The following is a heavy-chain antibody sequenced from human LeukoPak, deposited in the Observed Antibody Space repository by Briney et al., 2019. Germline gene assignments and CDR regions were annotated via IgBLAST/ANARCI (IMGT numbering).Heavy chain of an antibody. CDR1: GDSNNGYY. V-gene: IGHV4-59*08. CDR3: ARHSGGWSFDI. D-gene: IGHD3-16*01. J-gene: IGHJ3*02. Sequence: SEPLSLNCSVSGDSNNGYYLSWIRQSPGKGLEWIGYFYSSGYFNYDPSLKRRVTMSLDRSKNLASLELRSVTAADTGVYFCARHSGGWSFDIWGQGTTVTVSS. CDR2: FYSSGYF.